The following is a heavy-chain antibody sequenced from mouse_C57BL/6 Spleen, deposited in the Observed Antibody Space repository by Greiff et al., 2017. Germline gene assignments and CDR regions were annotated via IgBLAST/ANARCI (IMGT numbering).Heavy chain of an antibody. V-gene: IGHV1-82*01. J-gene: IGHJ4*01. CDR1: GYAFSSSW. CDR3: AREGYYGRSPPYAMDY. CDR2: IYPGDGDT. D-gene: IGHD1-1*01. Sequence: QVQLQQSGPELVKPGASVKISCKASGYAFSSSWMNWVKQRPGKGLEWIGRIYPGDGDTNYNGKFKGKATLTADKSSSTAYMQLSSLTSEDSAVYYCAREGYYGRSPPYAMDYWGQGTSVTVSS.